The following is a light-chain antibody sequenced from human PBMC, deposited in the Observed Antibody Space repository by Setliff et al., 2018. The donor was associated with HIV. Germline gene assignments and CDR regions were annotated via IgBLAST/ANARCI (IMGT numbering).Light chain of an antibody. CDR1: SSDVGGYNY. CDR2: DVS. Sequence: QSALTQPRSVSGSPGQSVTISCTGTSSDVGGYNYVSWYQQHPGKAPKLMIYDVSKRPSGVPDRFSGSKSGNTASLTISGLQAEDEADYHCCSYAGSNTLQVFCGGTKVTVL. J-gene: IGLJ3*02. V-gene: IGLV2-11*01. CDR3: CSYAGSNTLQV.